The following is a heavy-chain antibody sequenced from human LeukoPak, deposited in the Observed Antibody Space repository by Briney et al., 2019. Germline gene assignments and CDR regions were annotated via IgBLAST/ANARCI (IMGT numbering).Heavy chain of an antibody. V-gene: IGHV3-21*01. J-gene: IGHJ6*02. CDR3: ARGLTYGDYVGPYYGMDV. CDR2: IRSSSSYI. CDR1: GFTFSSYS. Sequence: GGSLRLSCAASGFTFSSYSMNWVRQAPGKGLEWVSSIRSSSSYIYYADSVKGRFTISRDNAKDSLYLQMNSLRAEDTAVYYCARGLTYGDYVGPYYGMDVWGQGTTVTVSS. D-gene: IGHD4-17*01.